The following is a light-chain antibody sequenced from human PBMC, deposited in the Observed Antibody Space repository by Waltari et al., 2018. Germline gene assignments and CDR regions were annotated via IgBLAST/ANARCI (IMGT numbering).Light chain of an antibody. CDR3: QTYDNSLIGRV. V-gene: IGLV1-40*01. Sequence: QSVLTQPPSVSGALGQSVTISCTGSSSNIGAGYDVHWYQRFPGTAPKLLISTNNNRPSGVPDRFSVSKSGTSASLAITGLQAEDEAHYYCQTYDNSLIGRVFGGGTELTVL. CDR1: SSNIGAGYD. J-gene: IGLJ3*02. CDR2: TNN.